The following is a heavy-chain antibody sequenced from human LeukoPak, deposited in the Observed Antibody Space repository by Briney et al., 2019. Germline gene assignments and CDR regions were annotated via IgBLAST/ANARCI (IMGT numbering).Heavy chain of an antibody. CDR3: ARDSSSGWYHDY. CDR1: GVAFSSNY. D-gene: IGHD6-19*01. V-gene: IGHV3-53*01. CDR2: IYSDGRT. Sequence: GGALMLSFGASGVAFSSNYMRRGRRAPGGGREGGSGIYSDGRTYYADSVKGRFTISRDNPKNTLFLQMNSLRAEDTAVYYCARDSSSGWYHDYWGQGTLVIVSS. J-gene: IGHJ4*02.